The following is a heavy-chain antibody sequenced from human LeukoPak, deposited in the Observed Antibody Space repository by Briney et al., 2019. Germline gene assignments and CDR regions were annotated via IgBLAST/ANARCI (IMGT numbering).Heavy chain of an antibody. CDR3: ATTIVVVPAGILGALDV. V-gene: IGHV3-30*02. D-gene: IGHD2-2*01. CDR1: GFTFSSYG. CDR2: IRYDGSNK. Sequence: PGGSLRLSCAASGFTFSSYGMHWVRQAPGKGLEWVAFIRYDGSNKYYADSVKGRFTISRDNSKNTLYLQMNSLRAEDTAVYYCATTIVVVPAGILGALDVWGQGTMVTVSS. J-gene: IGHJ3*01.